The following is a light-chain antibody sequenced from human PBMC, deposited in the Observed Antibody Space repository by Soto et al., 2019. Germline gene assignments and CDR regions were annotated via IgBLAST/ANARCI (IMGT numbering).Light chain of an antibody. CDR2: GAS. Sequence: DIQMTQSPSSLSASVGDRVTITCRASQGISNYLAWYQQKPGKVPKRLIYGASTLQSGVPSRFSGSGSGTDFTLTISSLQPEDVATYYCQKYNSESTWTFGQGTKVEIK. CDR1: QGISNY. V-gene: IGKV1-27*01. CDR3: QKYNSESTWT. J-gene: IGKJ1*01.